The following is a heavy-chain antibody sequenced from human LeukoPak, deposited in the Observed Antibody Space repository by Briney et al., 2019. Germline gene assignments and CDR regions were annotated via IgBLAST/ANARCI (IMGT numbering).Heavy chain of an antibody. CDR1: GFTFSSYW. Sequence: GGSLRLSCAASGFTFSSYWIHWVRQAPGKGLVWVSRINSDGSSIIYADSVKGRFTLSRDNAKNTLYVQMNTLRAEDTAVYYCARGLAVAGTQAFDIWGQGTMVTVSS. J-gene: IGHJ3*02. CDR2: INSDGSSI. V-gene: IGHV3-74*01. D-gene: IGHD6-19*01. CDR3: ARGLAVAGTQAFDI.